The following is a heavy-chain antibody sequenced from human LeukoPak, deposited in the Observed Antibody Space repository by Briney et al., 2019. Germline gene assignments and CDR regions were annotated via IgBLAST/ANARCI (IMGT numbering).Heavy chain of an antibody. V-gene: IGHV4-34*01. CDR2: INHSGST. CDR3: ARAMGIRLWLLSSSVWFDY. D-gene: IGHD5-18*01. CDR1: GGSFSGYY. J-gene: IGHJ4*02. Sequence: SETLSLTCAVYGGSFSGYYWSWIRQPPGKGLEWIGEINHSGSTNYNPSLKSRVTISVDTSKNQFSLKLSSVTAADTAVYYCARAMGIRLWLLSSSVWFDYWGQGTLVTVSS.